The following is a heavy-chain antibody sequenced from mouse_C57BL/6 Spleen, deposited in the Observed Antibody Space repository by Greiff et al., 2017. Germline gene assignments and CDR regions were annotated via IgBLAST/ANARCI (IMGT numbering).Heavy chain of an antibody. CDR3: ARSIYYFFDY. J-gene: IGHJ2*01. CDR2: IYPGDGDT. D-gene: IGHD1-1*01. V-gene: IGHV1-82*01. CDR1: GYAFSSSW. Sequence: QVQLQQSGPELVKPGASVKISCKASGYAFSSSWMNWVKQRPGKGLEWIGRIYPGDGDTNYNGKFKGKATLTADKSSSTAYMQLSSLTSEDSAVYFCARSIYYFFDYWGQGTTLTVSS.